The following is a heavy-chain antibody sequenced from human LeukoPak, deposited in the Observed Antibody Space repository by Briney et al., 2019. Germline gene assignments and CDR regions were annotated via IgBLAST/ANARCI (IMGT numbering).Heavy chain of an antibody. D-gene: IGHD2/OR15-2a*01. CDR3: AKRGEVSTYYYFES. CDR1: GFTFSSYA. V-gene: IGHV3-23*01. CDR2: IRDSGSST. J-gene: IGHJ4*02. Sequence: GGALRLSCAASGFTFSSYAMSWVRQAPGKGLEWVSAIRDSGSSTHYADSVKGRFTISRDNSKSTLFLQMDSLRVEDTALYYCAKRGEVSTYYYFESWGQGALVTVSS.